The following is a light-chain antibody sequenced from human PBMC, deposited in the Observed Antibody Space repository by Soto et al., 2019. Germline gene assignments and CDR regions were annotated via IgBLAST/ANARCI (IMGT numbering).Light chain of an antibody. J-gene: IGKJ4*01. CDR1: QTINNN. CDR2: RTS. V-gene: IGKV3-15*01. Sequence: EIVMTQSPTTLSVSPGETVTLSCRASQTINNNLAWYQQKPGQRPRLLMFRTSARATGFPARFSGSRSGTDFNITISSLQSEDFAVYYCQQYNNWPRATFGGGTKVEMK. CDR3: QQYNNWPRAT.